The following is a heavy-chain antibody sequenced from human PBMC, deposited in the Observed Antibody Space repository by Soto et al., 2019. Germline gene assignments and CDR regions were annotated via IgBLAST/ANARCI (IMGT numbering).Heavy chain of an antibody. CDR1: GYTFTSYY. D-gene: IGHD1-26*01. J-gene: IGHJ4*02. CDR3: ARTLVGATPADY. Sequence: GASVKVSCKASGYTFTSYYMHWVRQAPGQGLEWMGIINPSGGSTSYAQKFQGRVTITRDTSTSTAYMELSSLRSEDTAVYYCARTLVGATPADYWGQGTLVTVSS. CDR2: INPSGGST. V-gene: IGHV1-46*01.